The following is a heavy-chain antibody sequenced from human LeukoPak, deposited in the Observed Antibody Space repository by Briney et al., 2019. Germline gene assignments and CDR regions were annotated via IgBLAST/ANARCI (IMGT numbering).Heavy chain of an antibody. Sequence: ASVKVSCKASGYTFTSYAMNWVRQAPGQGLEGMGWINTNTGNPTYAQDFTGRFVFSLDTSVSTAYLQISSLKAEDTAVYYCAKGHGWEASYYYYYMDVWGKGTTVTISS. CDR1: GYTFTSYA. CDR3: AKGHGWEASYYYYYMDV. V-gene: IGHV7-4-1*02. D-gene: IGHD1-26*01. CDR2: INTNTGNP. J-gene: IGHJ6*03.